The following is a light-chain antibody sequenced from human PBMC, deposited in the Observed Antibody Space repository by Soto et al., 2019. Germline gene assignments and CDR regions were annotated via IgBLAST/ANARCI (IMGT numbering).Light chain of an antibody. Sequence: QSALTQPASVSGSPGQSVTISCTGTSSDVGGYDYVSWYQHHPGKAPKLVIYDVTYRPSGVSDRSSGSKSANTASLTISGLQAEDEADYYCSSYTSSSTLVFGGGTKLTVL. CDR3: SSYTSSSTLV. CDR1: SSDVGGYDY. V-gene: IGLV2-14*01. CDR2: DVT. J-gene: IGLJ3*02.